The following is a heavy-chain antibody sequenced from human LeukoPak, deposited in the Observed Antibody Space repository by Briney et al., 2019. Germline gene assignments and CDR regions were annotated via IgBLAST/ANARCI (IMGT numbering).Heavy chain of an antibody. Sequence: GGSLRLSCAASGFTFSSYAMTWVRQAPGQGLKWVSAISGSGGSTYYADSVEGRFTISRDNSKNTLYLQMNSLRAEDTALYYCAKDLRDCSGGSCYSSDYWGQGTLVTVSS. CDR2: ISGSGGST. CDR1: GFTFSSYA. J-gene: IGHJ4*02. V-gene: IGHV3-23*01. D-gene: IGHD2-15*01. CDR3: AKDLRDCSGGSCYSSDY.